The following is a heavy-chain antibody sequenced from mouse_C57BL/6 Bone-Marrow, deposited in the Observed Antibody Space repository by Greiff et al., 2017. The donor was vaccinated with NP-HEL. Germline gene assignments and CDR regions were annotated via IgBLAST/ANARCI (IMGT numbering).Heavy chain of an antibody. CDR2: IYPGDGDT. CDR1: GYAFSSSW. J-gene: IGHJ2*01. V-gene: IGHV1-82*01. D-gene: IGHD2-4*01. Sequence: QVQLQQSGPELVKPGASVKISCKASGYAFSSSWMNWVKQRPGKGLEWIGRIYPGDGDTNYNGKFKGKATLTADKSSSTAYMQLSSLTSEDSAVYFCARSRDYDVGYWGQGTTLTVSS. CDR3: ARSRDYDVGY.